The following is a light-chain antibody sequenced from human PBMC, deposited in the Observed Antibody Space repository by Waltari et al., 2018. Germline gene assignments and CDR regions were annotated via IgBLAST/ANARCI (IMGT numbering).Light chain of an antibody. J-gene: IGKJ2*01. CDR1: QSVSNN. CDR2: DAS. CDR3: QQRSNWPRGT. Sequence: EIVLTQSPATLSLSPGERATLSCGTSQSVSNNLAWYQQKPGQAPRLLIYDASNRATGIPARFSGSGSGTDFTLTISSLEPEDFAVYYCQQRSNWPRGTFGQGTKLEIK. V-gene: IGKV3-11*01.